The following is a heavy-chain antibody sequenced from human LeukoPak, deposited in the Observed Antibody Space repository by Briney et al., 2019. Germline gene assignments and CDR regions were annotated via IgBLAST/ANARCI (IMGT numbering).Heavy chain of an antibody. D-gene: IGHD3-3*01. J-gene: IGHJ6*02. CDR1: GFTFSSYS. V-gene: IGHV3-21*01. CDR3: ASEGQYYDFWSGYYIYYYGMDV. CDR2: ISSSSSYI. Sequence: GGSLRLSCAASGFTFSSYSMNWVRQAPGKGLGWVSSISSSSSYIYYADSVKGRFTISRDNAKNSLYLQMNSLRAEDTAVYYCASEGQYYDFWSGYYIYYYGMDVWGQGTTVTVSS.